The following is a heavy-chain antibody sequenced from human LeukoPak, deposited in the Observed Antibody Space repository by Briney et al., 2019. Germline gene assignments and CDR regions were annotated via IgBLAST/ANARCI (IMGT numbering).Heavy chain of an antibody. Sequence: PGRSLRLSCAASGFTFSSYAMHWVRQAPGKGLEWVAVISYDGSNKYYADSVKGRFTISRDNSKNTLYLQMNSLRAEDTAVYYCAKVRWGSDNALDSWGQGTLVTASS. CDR3: AKVRWGSDNALDS. V-gene: IGHV3-30*04. D-gene: IGHD3-16*01. CDR1: GFTFSSYA. J-gene: IGHJ4*02. CDR2: ISYDGSNK.